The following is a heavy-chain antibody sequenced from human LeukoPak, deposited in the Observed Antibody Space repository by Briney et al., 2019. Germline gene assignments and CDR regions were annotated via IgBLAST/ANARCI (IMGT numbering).Heavy chain of an antibody. D-gene: IGHD2-15*01. V-gene: IGHV4-34*01. CDR3: ARGPPSVVVAAVRKDLFDP. J-gene: IGHJ5*02. Sequence: SETLSLTCAIYGGSFSGYDWSWIRQPPGKGLEWIAEINHSGSTNYNPSLKSRVTISVDTSKNQFSLKLSSVTAADTAVYYCARGPPSVVVAAVRKDLFDPWGQGTLVTISS. CDR2: INHSGST. CDR1: GGSFSGYD.